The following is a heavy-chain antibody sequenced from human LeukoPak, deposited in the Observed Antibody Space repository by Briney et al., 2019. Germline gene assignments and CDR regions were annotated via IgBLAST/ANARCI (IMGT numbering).Heavy chain of an antibody. CDR2: INPNSGDK. CDR1: GNTFSNYL. J-gene: IGHJ3*02. CDR3: VSKKISPHIGAGDI. D-gene: IGHD5-12*01. V-gene: IGHV1-2*02. Sequence: GASVRVSCKASGNTFSNYLIHWVRQAPGQGLEWMGWINPNSGDKKFRPMFQDRVTVTRDTSITTVYMELRRLTSDDTAVYYCVSKKISPHIGAGDIWGQGTMVTVS.